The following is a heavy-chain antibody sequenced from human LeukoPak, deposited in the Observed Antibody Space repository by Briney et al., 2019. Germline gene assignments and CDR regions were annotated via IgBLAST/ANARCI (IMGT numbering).Heavy chain of an antibody. CDR1: GFTFSSYW. J-gene: IGHJ4*02. Sequence: PGGSLRLSCAASGFTFSSYWMSWVRQAPGKGLEWVSAISGSGGSTYYADSVKGRFTISRDNSKNTMYLQMNSLRAEDTAVYYCAKGGAYYYDSSGYYYWGQGTLVTVSS. CDR2: ISGSGGST. CDR3: AKGGAYYYDSSGYYY. D-gene: IGHD3-22*01. V-gene: IGHV3-23*01.